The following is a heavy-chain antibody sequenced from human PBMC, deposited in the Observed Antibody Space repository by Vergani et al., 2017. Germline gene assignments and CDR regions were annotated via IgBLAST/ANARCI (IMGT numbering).Heavy chain of an antibody. D-gene: IGHD2-2*01. CDR2: ISSSSSYT. J-gene: IGHJ6*02. V-gene: IGHV3-11*05. CDR3: ARDHAY. Sequence: QVQLVESGGGLVKPGGSLRLSCAAPRFTFCDYDMGWIRQAPGKGLEWVSYISSSSSYTHYADSGKGRFTISRDNATNSLSLRMNSLRAEATAVYYCARDHAYWGQGTTVTVSS. CDR1: RFTFCDYD.